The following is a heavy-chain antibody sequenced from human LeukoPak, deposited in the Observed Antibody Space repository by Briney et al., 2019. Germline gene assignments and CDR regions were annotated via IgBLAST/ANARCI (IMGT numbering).Heavy chain of an antibody. CDR3: ARCYRIVVVPAAMCTENYYYYGVDV. Sequence: GASVKVSCKASGYTFTSYGISWVRQAPGQGLKWMGWISAYNGNTNYAQKLQGRVIMTTDTSTSTAYMELRSLRSDDTAVYYCARCYRIVVVPAAMCTENYYYYGVDVWGQGTTVTVSS. CDR1: GYTFTSYG. J-gene: IGHJ6*02. V-gene: IGHV1-18*01. D-gene: IGHD2-2*01. CDR2: ISAYNGNT.